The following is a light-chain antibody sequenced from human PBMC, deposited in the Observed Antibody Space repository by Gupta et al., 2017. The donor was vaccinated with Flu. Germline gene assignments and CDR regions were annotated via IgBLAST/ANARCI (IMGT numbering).Light chain of an antibody. Sequence: SYVLTQPPSVSVAPGQTAIITCGGTNIGSKSVHWYQRKPGQAPVGVVHDDRKRPSGIPERFFGANFATKDNTHIDRVEAGDYSYESCKVCDNDQGVFGGGTKLTVL. V-gene: IGLV3-21*02. CDR3: KVCDNDQGV. CDR2: DDR. J-gene: IGLJ3*02. CDR1: NIGSKS.